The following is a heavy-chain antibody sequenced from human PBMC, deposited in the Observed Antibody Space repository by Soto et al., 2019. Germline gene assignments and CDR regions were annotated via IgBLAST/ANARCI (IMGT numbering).Heavy chain of an antibody. Sequence: EVQLVESGGGLVQPGGSLRLSCAASGFTFSMYWMHWVRQVPGKGPEWVSRINDDGISTNCADSVKGRFTISRDNAKNTLYLQMNALRVEDTAVYYCTRGPRSTSTGTGAFWGQGTLVTVSS. CDR3: TRGPRSTSTGTGAF. V-gene: IGHV3-74*01. J-gene: IGHJ4*02. CDR1: GFTFSMYW. D-gene: IGHD1-1*01. CDR2: INDDGIST.